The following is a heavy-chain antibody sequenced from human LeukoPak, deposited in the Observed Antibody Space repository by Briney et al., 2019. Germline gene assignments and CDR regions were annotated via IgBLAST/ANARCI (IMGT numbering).Heavy chain of an antibody. V-gene: IGHV3-21*01. CDR3: ARNPGGIGDY. J-gene: IGHJ4*02. CDR2: ISSTSAHI. CDR1: GLSFNTYS. Sequence: PGGSLRLSCAASGLSFNTYSMNWVRQAPGKGLEWVSSISSTSAHIFYADSVKGRFTVSRDNAKNSLYLQMNSLRDEDTAVYYCARNPGGIGDYWGQGTLVTVST. D-gene: IGHD4-23*01.